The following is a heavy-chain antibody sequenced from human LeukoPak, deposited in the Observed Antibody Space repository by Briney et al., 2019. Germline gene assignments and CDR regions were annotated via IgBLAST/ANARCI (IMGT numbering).Heavy chain of an antibody. CDR2: IKQDGSQK. CDR3: ARGGTYDI. J-gene: IGHJ3*02. Sequence: GGSLRLSCVASGFTSSRYWMTWFRQAPGKGLEWVANIKQDGSQKNYVDSVKGRFTISRDNAKKSLYLQMNSLRGEDTAVYFCARGGTYDIWGQGTRVTVSS. V-gene: IGHV3-7*01. CDR1: GFTSSRYW.